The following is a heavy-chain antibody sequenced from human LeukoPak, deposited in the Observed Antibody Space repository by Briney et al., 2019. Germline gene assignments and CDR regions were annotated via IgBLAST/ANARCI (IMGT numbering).Heavy chain of an antibody. D-gene: IGHD6-25*01. V-gene: IGHV5-51*01. Sequence: GESLKISCKTSGYIITNYWLAGVRQMPGKGLEWVGIFNPRDSSTRYSPSFQGQVTFSADNSISTAYLQWSSLRASDTAIYYCARHYGSAWFAHWGQGTQVTVSS. J-gene: IGHJ5*02. CDR3: ARHYGSAWFAH. CDR1: GYIITNYW. CDR2: FNPRDSST.